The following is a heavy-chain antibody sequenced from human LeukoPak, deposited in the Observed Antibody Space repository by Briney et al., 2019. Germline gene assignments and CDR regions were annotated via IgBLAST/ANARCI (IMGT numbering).Heavy chain of an antibody. CDR3: SREAVGGRRGATKLHFDY. V-gene: IGHV3-49*04. CDR2: IRSKAYGGTS. D-gene: IGHD1-26*01. J-gene: IGHJ4*02. CDR1: GFSFVDYA. Sequence: GGSLRLSCTTSGFSFVDYAMAWVRQAPGKGLELVGFIRSKAYGGTSEYAASVKGRFTLSRDDSKSIAYLQMNSLKAEDTAVYYCSREAVGGRRGATKLHFDYWGQGTLVTISS.